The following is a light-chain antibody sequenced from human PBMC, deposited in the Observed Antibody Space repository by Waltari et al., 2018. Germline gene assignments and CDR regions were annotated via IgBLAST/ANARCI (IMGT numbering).Light chain of an antibody. Sequence: DIQMTQSPTTLSVSVGDTVTITCRASQSLNDYVAWYQQKPGKAPNLLIYSTSTLEHGVPSRFSGSGSGRDFTLTINSLQPDDVATYYCQQYNGYPLTFGQGTKVDVK. CDR2: STS. V-gene: IGKV1-5*03. J-gene: IGKJ1*01. CDR1: QSLNDY. CDR3: QQYNGYPLT.